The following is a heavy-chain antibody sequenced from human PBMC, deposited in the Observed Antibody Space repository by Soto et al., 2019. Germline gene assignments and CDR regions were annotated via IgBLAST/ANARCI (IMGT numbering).Heavy chain of an antibody. D-gene: IGHD5-12*01. V-gene: IGHV1-3*01. CDR1: GYTFTSYA. CDR3: ASSIVATNYYYGMDV. Sequence: ASVKVSCKASGYTFTSYAMHWVRQAPGQRLEWMGWINAGNGNTKYSQKFQGRVTITRDTSASTAYMELSSLRSEDTAVYYCASSIVATNYYYGMDVWGQGTTVTVSS. CDR2: INAGNGNT. J-gene: IGHJ6*02.